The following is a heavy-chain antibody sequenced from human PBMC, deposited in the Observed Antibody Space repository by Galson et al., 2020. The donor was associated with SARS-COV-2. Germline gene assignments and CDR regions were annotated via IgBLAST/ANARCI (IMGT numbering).Heavy chain of an antibody. V-gene: IGHV4-59*08. D-gene: IGHD3-3*01. J-gene: IGHJ3*02. CDR3: ARHGGITIFGVVISGAFDS. Sequence: ETSETLSLTCTVSGGSISSYYLSWIRQPPGKGLEWIGYIYYSGSTNYNPSLKSRVTISVDTSKNQSSLKLSSVTAADTAVYYCARHGGITIFGVVISGAFDSWGQGTMGTVSA. CDR1: GGSISSYY. CDR2: IYYSGST.